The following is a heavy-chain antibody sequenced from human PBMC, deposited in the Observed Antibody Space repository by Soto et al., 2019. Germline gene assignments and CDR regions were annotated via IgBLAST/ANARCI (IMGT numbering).Heavy chain of an antibody. J-gene: IGHJ4*02. CDR3: ARDFWSGYYGYYFDY. CDR1: GYTFTSYA. CDR2: INAGNGNT. V-gene: IGHV1-3*01. Sequence: QVQLVQSGAEVKKPGASVKVSCKASGYTFTSYAMHWVRQAPEQRLEWMGWINAGNGNTKYSQKFQGRVTITRDTSASTAYMELSSLRSEDTAVYYCARDFWSGYYGYYFDYWGQGTLVTVSS. D-gene: IGHD3-3*01.